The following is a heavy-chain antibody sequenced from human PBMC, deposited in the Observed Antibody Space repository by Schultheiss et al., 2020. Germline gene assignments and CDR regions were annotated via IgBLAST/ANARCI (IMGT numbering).Heavy chain of an antibody. Sequence: GGSLRLSCSASGFTFSSYAMHWVRQAPGKGLEYVSAISSNGGSTYYADSVKGRFTISRDNSKNTLYLQMNSLRAEDTAVYYCARGREAVAGTMVGYWGQGTLVTVS. CDR3: ARGREAVAGTMVGY. CDR1: GFTFSSYA. V-gene: IGHV3-64*04. J-gene: IGHJ4*02. CDR2: ISSNGGST. D-gene: IGHD6-19*01.